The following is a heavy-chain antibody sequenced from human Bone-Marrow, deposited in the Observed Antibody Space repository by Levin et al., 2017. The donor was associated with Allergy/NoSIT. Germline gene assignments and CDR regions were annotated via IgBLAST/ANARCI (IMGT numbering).Heavy chain of an antibody. CDR3: ATAPYDFSWFDP. J-gene: IGHJ5*02. CDR2: IYYSGST. D-gene: IGHD3-3*01. Sequence: LRLSCSVSGASIYSGAYYWSWIRQHPGKGLEWIGYIYYSGSTYYNPSLKSRVAISIDTSKNQFSLNLSSVTAADTAVYYCATAPYDFSWFDPWGQGTQVTVSS. CDR1: GASIYSGAYY. V-gene: IGHV4-31*03.